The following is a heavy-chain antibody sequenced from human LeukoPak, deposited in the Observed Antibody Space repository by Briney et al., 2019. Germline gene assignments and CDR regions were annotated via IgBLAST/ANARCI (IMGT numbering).Heavy chain of an antibody. Sequence: SQTLSLTCSVSGASISSGSDYWSWIRQPAGKRLEWIGRIHTSRNPNYNPSLKSRVTISVDTSKNQFSLKLSSVTAADTAVYYCAREEVAASFDYWGQRTLVTVSS. V-gene: IGHV4-61*02. D-gene: IGHD6-19*01. CDR2: IHTSRNP. CDR1: GASISSGSDY. CDR3: AREEVAASFDY. J-gene: IGHJ4*02.